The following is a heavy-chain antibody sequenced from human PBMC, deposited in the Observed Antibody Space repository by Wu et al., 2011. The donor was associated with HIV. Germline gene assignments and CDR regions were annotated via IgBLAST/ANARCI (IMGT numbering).Heavy chain of an antibody. Sequence: QVQLVQSGAEVKKPGASVKVSCKAVGYTFSSYYMHWVRQAPGQGLEWMGIINPRGGSTTYAQKFQGRVTLTSDTSTSTVSLELSGLRSEDTAVYYCAKIVSGANSIDYWGQGTLVTVSS. CDR3: AKIVSGANSIDY. D-gene: IGHD4/OR15-4a*01. V-gene: IGHV1-46*01. J-gene: IGHJ4*02. CDR1: GYTFSSYY. CDR2: INPRGGST.